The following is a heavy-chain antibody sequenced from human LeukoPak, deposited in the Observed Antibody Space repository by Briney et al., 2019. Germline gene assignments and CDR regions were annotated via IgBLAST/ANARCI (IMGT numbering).Heavy chain of an antibody. V-gene: IGHV4-59*08. CDR3: ARRSSAVTFDY. CDR1: GDSNSRYY. J-gene: IGHJ4*02. CDR2: IYSSGST. D-gene: IGHD4-17*01. Sequence: PSETLSLTCSVSGDSNSRYYWIWIRQPPGRALEWIGSIYSSGSTNYNPSLKSRVTISVDTSKNQFSLKLSSVTAADTAVYYCARRSSAVTFDYWGQGTLVTVSS.